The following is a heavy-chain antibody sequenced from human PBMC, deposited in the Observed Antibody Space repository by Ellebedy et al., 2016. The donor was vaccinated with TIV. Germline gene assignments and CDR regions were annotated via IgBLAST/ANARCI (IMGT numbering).Heavy chain of an antibody. CDR2: IYYSGST. CDR1: GGSISSYY. J-gene: IGHJ4*02. Sequence: SETLSLXXTVSGGSISSYYWSWIRQPPGKGLEWIGYIYYSGSTNYNPSLKSRVTMSVDTSKNQFSLKLSSVTAADTAVYYCASYLYNYGSNYFDYWGQGTLVTVSS. V-gene: IGHV4-59*08. D-gene: IGHD5-18*01. CDR3: ASYLYNYGSNYFDY.